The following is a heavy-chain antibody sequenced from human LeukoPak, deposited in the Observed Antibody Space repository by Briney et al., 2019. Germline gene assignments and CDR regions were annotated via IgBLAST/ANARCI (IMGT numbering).Heavy chain of an antibody. Sequence: GGSLRLSCAASGFTFSSYEMNWVRQAPGKGLEWVSYISSSGSTIYYADPVKGRFTISRDNAKNSLYLQMNSLRAEDTAVYYCARADYYYYMDVWGKGTTVTVSS. V-gene: IGHV3-48*03. CDR2: ISSSGSTI. CDR3: ARADYYYYMDV. J-gene: IGHJ6*03. CDR1: GFTFSSYE.